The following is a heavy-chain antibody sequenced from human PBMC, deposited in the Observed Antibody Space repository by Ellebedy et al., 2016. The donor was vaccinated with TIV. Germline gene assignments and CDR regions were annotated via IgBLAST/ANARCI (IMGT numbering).Heavy chain of an antibody. Sequence: SVKVSCKASGGTFSTYAISWVRQAPGQGLVWMGRILPILGITNYAQKFQGRVTITADTSTSTAYMELGSLGSEDTAVYYCARDDCTNGVCYADYWGQGTLVTVSS. J-gene: IGHJ4*02. D-gene: IGHD2-8*01. V-gene: IGHV1-69*04. CDR3: ARDDCTNGVCYADY. CDR2: ILPILGIT. CDR1: GGTFSTYA.